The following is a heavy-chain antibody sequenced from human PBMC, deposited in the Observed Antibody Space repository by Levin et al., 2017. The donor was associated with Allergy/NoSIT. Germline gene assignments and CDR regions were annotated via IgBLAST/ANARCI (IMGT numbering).Heavy chain of an antibody. D-gene: IGHD2-2*02. J-gene: IGHJ5*02. CDR1: GFTFSSYS. Sequence: PGGSLRLSCAASGFTFSSYSMNWVRQAPGKGLEWVSYITGSSSTIYYADSVKGRFTISRDNAKNSLYLQMNSLRAEDTAVYYCARGCSSTGCYIFRNWFDPWGQGTLVTVSS. CDR3: ARGCSSTGCYIFRNWFDP. V-gene: IGHV3-48*01. CDR2: ITGSSSTI.